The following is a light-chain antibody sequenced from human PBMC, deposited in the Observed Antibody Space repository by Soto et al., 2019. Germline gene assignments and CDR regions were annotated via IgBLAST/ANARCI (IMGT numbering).Light chain of an antibody. Sequence: QSALTQPPSVSGSPGQSVAISCTGTSSDVGSYNRVSWYQQPPGAAPKLVIYEVSNRPSGVPDRFSGSKSGNTASLTISGLQAEDEADYYCNSYTGSSTYVFGTGTKVTVL. V-gene: IGLV2-18*02. CDR2: EVS. CDR1: SSDVGSYNR. CDR3: NSYTGSSTYV. J-gene: IGLJ1*01.